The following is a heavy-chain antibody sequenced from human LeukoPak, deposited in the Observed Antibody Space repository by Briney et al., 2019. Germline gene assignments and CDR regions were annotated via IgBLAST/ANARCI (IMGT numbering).Heavy chain of an antibody. J-gene: IGHJ3*02. CDR2: IRSGSSNM. Sequence: PGGSLRPSCAASGFTFRSYTMNWVRQAPGKGLEWVSSIRSGSSNMFYADSVKGRFTISRDDAKSSLYLQMNSLRAEDTAVYYCARTRYSSGWDDAFDIWGQGTMVTVSS. D-gene: IGHD6-19*01. CDR3: ARTRYSSGWDDAFDI. CDR1: GFTFRSYT. V-gene: IGHV3-21*04.